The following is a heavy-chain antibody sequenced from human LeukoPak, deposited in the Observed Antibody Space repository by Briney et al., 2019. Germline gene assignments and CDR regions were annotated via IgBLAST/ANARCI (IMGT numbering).Heavy chain of an antibody. V-gene: IGHV1-2*02. CDR1: GYTFTGYY. D-gene: IGHD3-10*01. CDR2: INPNSGGT. J-gene: IGHJ6*02. CDR3: ARDLLGSGSYYYYYYGMDV. Sequence: GASVKVSCKASGYTFTGYYMHWVRQAPGQGLEWMGWINPNSGGTSYAQKFQGRVTMTRDTSISTAYMELSRLRSDDTAVYYCARDLLGSGSYYYYYYGMDVWGQGTTVTVSS.